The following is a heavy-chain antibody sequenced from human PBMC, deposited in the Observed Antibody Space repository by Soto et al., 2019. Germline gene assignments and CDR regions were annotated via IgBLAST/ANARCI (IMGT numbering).Heavy chain of an antibody. Sequence: QVQLEESGPGLVKPSETLSLACSVSGASVTTYYWNWIRQPPGKRLEWIGHMYYGGNTDYDPSLKGRVSFSVDTSKNQFSLNLTSLTAADTAVYYCATGRGGYATPYWGQGILVVVSS. V-gene: IGHV4-59*02. D-gene: IGHD5-12*01. CDR1: GASVTTYY. CDR3: ATGRGGYATPY. J-gene: IGHJ4*02. CDR2: MYYGGNT.